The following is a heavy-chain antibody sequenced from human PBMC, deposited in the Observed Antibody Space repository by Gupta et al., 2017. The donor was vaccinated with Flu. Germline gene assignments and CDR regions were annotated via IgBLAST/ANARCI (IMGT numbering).Heavy chain of an antibody. J-gene: IGHJ4*02. Sequence: EVQLVESGGGLVQPGGSLRPSCEASGFTFSGSYLQWVRQAPGKGLVWVSRIKPDGSSTTYADSVKGRFTISRDNAKNTLYLQMNSLGADDTAVYYCATVTTGCWGQGTLVTVSS. CDR1: GFTFSGSY. CDR2: IKPDGSST. V-gene: IGHV3-74*03. D-gene: IGHD4-17*01. CDR3: ATVTTGC.